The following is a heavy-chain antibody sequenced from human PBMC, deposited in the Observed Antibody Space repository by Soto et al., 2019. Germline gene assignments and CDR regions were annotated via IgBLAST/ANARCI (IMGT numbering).Heavy chain of an antibody. CDR2: IYYSGST. J-gene: IGHJ3*02. D-gene: IGHD3-3*01. V-gene: IGHV4-59*08. Sequence: PSETLSLTCTVSGGSISSYYWSWIRQPPGKGLEWIGYIYYSGSTNYNPSLKSRVTISVDTSKNQFSLKLSSVTAAGTAVYYCARHLNYDFWSGYYLSDAFDIWGQGTMVTVSS. CDR1: GGSISSYY. CDR3: ARHLNYDFWSGYYLSDAFDI.